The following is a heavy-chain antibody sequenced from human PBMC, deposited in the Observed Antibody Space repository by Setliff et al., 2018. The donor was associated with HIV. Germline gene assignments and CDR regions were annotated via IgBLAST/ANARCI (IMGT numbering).Heavy chain of an antibody. CDR1: GFTFSSYS. CDR2: ISDNGGST. Sequence: GGSLRLSCAASGFTFSSYSMNWVRQAPGKGLEWVSAISDNGGSTYYADSMEGRFTISRDNSKNTLYLQLSGLRAEDTAVYYCASIYTAGTELLTDYWGQGTLVTVSS. J-gene: IGHJ4*01. CDR3: ASIYTAGTELLTDY. V-gene: IGHV3-23*01. D-gene: IGHD6-19*01.